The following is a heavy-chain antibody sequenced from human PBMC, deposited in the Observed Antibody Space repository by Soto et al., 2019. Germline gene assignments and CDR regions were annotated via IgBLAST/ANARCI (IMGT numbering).Heavy chain of an antibody. J-gene: IGHJ6*02. Sequence: EVQLLESGGGLVQPGGSLRLSCAASGFTFSSYAMSWVRQAPGKGLEWVSAISGSGGSTYYADSVKGRFTISRDNSKNTLYLQMNSLRAEDTAVYYCAKFRLGYCSSTSCYYYGMDVWGQGTTVTVSS. D-gene: IGHD2-2*01. CDR3: AKFRLGYCSSTSCYYYGMDV. CDR1: GFTFSSYA. CDR2: ISGSGGST. V-gene: IGHV3-23*01.